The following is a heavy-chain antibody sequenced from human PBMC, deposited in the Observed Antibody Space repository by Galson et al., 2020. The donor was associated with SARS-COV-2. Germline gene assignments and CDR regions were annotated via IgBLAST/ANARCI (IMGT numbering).Heavy chain of an antibody. V-gene: IGHV3-7*01. CDR3: ARQVLYYYDSSGYRGYWFDS. Sequence: GESLKISCAASGFTFSSYWMSWVRQAPGKGLEWVANIKQDGSEKYYVDSVKGRFTISRDNAKNSLYLQMNSLRAEDTAVYYCARQVLYYYDSSGYRGYWFDSWGQGTLVIVSS. CDR2: IKQDGSEK. CDR1: GFTFSSYW. J-gene: IGHJ5*01. D-gene: IGHD3-22*01.